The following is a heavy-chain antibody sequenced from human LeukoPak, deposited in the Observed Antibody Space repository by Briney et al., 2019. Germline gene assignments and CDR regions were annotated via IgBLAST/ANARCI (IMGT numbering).Heavy chain of an antibody. D-gene: IGHD6-13*01. Sequence: GGSLRLSCAASGFTFSSYSMNWVRQAPGKGLEWVSSISSSSSYIYYADSVKGRFTISRDNAKNSLYLQMNSLRAEDTAVYYCASQMAAADEFDYWGQGTLVTVSS. CDR3: ASQMAAADEFDY. V-gene: IGHV3-21*01. J-gene: IGHJ4*02. CDR1: GFTFSSYS. CDR2: ISSSSSYI.